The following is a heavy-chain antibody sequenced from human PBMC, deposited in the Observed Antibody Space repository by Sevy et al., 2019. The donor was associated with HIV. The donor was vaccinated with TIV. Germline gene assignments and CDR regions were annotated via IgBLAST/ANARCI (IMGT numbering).Heavy chain of an antibody. D-gene: IGHD3-22*01. Sequence: GGSLRLSCVASGFTFSSYSMNWVRQAPGKGLEWVSYISSSSSTIYYADSVKGRFTISRDNAKNSLYLQMNSLRAEDTAVYYCARDALNYYDSSGDLDYWGQGTLVTVSS. J-gene: IGHJ4*02. CDR3: ARDALNYYDSSGDLDY. CDR2: ISSSSSTI. V-gene: IGHV3-48*01. CDR1: GFTFSSYS.